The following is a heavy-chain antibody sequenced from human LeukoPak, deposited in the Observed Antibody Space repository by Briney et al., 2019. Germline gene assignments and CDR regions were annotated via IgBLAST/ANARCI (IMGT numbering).Heavy chain of an antibody. CDR2: INPSSGDT. V-gene: IGHV1-2*02. J-gene: IGHJ5*02. D-gene: IGHD2-15*01. Sequence: ASVKVSCKASGYTFTIYGISWVRQAPGQGLEWMGWINPSSGDTNYAQKFQGRVTMTRDTSITTAYMELSRLRSDDTAVFYCATCSGSRCYSGWFDPWGQGTLVTVSS. CDR3: ATCSGSRCYSGWFDP. CDR1: GYTFTIYG.